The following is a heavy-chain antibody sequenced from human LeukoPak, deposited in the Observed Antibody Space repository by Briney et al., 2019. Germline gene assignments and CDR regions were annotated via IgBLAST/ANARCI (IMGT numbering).Heavy chain of an antibody. Sequence: ASVKVSCKASGYTFTSYDINWVRQATGQGLEWMGWMNPNSGNTGYAQKFQGRVTITRNTSISTAYMELSSLRSEDTAVYYCARSLGVAAAGTIDYWGQETLVTVSS. J-gene: IGHJ4*02. CDR3: ARSLGVAAAGTIDY. D-gene: IGHD6-13*01. V-gene: IGHV1-8*01. CDR1: GYTFTSYD. CDR2: MNPNSGNT.